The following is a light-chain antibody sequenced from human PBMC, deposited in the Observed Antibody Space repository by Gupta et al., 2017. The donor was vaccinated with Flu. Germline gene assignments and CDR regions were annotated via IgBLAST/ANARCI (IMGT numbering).Light chain of an antibody. CDR1: ESISTY. CDR2: DAS. J-gene: IGKJ2*01. CDR3: RQRGKWPPYT. Sequence: ELVLTQSPATLSLSPGESATLSCRASESISTYLAWYPHKPGQIPRLLIFDASKRATGVPFRFSGSGSGTDFTLTINSLEPEDLAVYSCRQRGKWPPYTFGQGTKVEIK. V-gene: IGKV3-11*01.